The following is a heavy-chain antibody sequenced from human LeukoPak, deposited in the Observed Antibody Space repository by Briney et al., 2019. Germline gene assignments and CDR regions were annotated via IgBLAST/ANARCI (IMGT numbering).Heavy chain of an antibody. CDR1: GFTFSSYS. J-gene: IGHJ3*02. CDR3: ARDRTMEGYYDSSGYHAFDI. Sequence: GGSLRLSCAASGFTFSSYSMNWVRQAPGKGLEWVSSISRSSSYIYYADSVKGRFTISRDNAKNSLYLQMNSLRAEDTAVYYCARDRTMEGYYDSSGYHAFDIWGQGTMVTVSS. V-gene: IGHV3-21*01. D-gene: IGHD3-22*01. CDR2: ISRSSSYI.